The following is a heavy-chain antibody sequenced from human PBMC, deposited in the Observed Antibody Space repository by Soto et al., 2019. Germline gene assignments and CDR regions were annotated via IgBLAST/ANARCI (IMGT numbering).Heavy chain of an antibody. CDR2: ISSTSTYT. CDR1: TFTFSDYY. V-gene: IGHV3-11*05. D-gene: IGHD3-10*02. J-gene: IGHJ4*02. CDR3: AREMLRAYGQVDY. Sequence: QVQLVESGGALVKPGGSLRLSCVASTFTFSDYYMSWIRQAPGKGLEWVSTISSTSTYTHYADSVKGRFTISRDNAKNSLFLQMNSLRADDTAVYYGAREMLRAYGQVDYWGQGTLVTVSS.